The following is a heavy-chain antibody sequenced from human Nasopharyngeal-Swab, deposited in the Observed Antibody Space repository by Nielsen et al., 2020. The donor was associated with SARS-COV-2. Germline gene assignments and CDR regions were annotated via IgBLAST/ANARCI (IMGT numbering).Heavy chain of an antibody. J-gene: IGHJ4*02. V-gene: IGHV1-2*06. D-gene: IGHD5-18*01. CDR3: SRVPLVGGFSYGYDN. Sequence: ASVKVSCKASGYTFSAYYTEWVRQAPGQGLEWMGRINPNSGGTNYAQKVRGRVTMTRDTSLNTAYMELGGLRYDDTAIYFCSRVPLVGGFSYGYDNWGQGTLVTVSS. CDR1: GYTFSAYY. CDR2: INPNSGGT.